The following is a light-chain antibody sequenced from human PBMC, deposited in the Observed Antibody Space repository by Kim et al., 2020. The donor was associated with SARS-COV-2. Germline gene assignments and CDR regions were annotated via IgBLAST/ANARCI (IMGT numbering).Light chain of an antibody. Sequence: QSALTQPASVSGSPGQSITISCTGTSSDVGGYNYVSWYQQHPGKAPKLMLYDVSNRPSGVSNRFSGSKSGNTASLTISGLQAEDEADYYCSSYTSSSTPGVFGGGTQLTVL. CDR2: DVS. CDR1: SSDVGGYNY. J-gene: IGLJ2*01. CDR3: SSYTSSSTPGV. V-gene: IGLV2-14*03.